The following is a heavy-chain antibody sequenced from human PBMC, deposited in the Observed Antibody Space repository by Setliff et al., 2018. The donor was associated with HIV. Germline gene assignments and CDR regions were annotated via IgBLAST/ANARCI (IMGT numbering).Heavy chain of an antibody. Sequence: SETLSLTCSVSDDSISSGAYYWSWVRQFPGKGLEWICYVHQNGNINYNPSLKSRVTISVDTSKNQFSLKLTSVTAADTAVYYCARALMVRGVTTPFDSWGQGTLVTVSS. CDR3: ARALMVRGVTTPFDS. J-gene: IGHJ4*02. D-gene: IGHD3-10*01. V-gene: IGHV4-30-4*01. CDR1: DDSISSGAYY. CDR2: VHQNGNI.